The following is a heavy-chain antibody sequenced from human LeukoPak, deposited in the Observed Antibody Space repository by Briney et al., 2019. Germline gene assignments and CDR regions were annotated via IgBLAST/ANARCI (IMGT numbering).Heavy chain of an antibody. V-gene: IGHV4-59*01. CDR3: ARGGWYPESFQH. CDR1: GGSISSYY. J-gene: IGHJ6*01. CDR2: IYYSGST. D-gene: IGHD6-19*01. Sequence: PPETLSLTCTVSGGSISSYYWNWIRQPPGKGLEWVGYIYYSGSTNYNPSLKSRVTISVDTSKNQCSLKLSSVSAADTAVYYCARGGWYPESFQHWGEGTTVTVSS.